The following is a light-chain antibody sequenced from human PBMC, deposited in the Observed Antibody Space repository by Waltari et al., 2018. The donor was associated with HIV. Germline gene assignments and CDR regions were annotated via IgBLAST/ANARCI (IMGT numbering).Light chain of an antibody. Sequence: QTVVTQEPSFSVSPGGTVTLTCGLSSGSVSTSYYPSWYQQTPGQAHRTLLYSTNTRCSGFPDRFSGSILGNKAALTITGAQADDESDYYCVLFMGNGIWVFGGGTKLTVL. CDR3: VLFMGNGIWV. CDR2: STN. CDR1: SGSVSTSYY. J-gene: IGLJ3*02. V-gene: IGLV8-61*01.